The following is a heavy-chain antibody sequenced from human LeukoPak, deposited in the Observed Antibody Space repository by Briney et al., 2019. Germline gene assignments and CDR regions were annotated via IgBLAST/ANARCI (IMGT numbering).Heavy chain of an antibody. Sequence: SETLSLTCTVSGDYISSYYWNWIRQPPVKGLEWIGEINHSGGTNYNPSLKSRVTISVDTSKKQFSLKLSSVTAADTALYYCARGVDYYGVWGQGTLVAVSS. CDR1: GDYISSYY. V-gene: IGHV4-34*01. J-gene: IGHJ4*02. D-gene: IGHD3-10*01. CDR2: INHSGGT. CDR3: ARGVDYYGV.